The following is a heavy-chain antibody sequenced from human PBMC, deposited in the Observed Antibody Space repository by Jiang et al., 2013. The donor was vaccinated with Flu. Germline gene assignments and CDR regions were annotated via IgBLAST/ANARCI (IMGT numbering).Heavy chain of an antibody. CDR3: ARLSAGRPGDNSGWFDT. J-gene: IGHJ5*02. Sequence: GAEVKKPGSSVKMSCKASGGTLRRFIITWVRQAPGQGLECMEGASXSLVQQSYAQKFEGRVTITADRSTNTAYMELSSLTSEDTAVYYCARLSAGRPGDNSGWFDTWGPGNP. CDR1: GGTLRRFI. D-gene: IGHD6-6*01. CDR2: ASXSLVQ. V-gene: IGHV1-69*06.